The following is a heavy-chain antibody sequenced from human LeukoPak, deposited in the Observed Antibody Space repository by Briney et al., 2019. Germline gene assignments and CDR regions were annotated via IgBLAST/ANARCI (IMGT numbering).Heavy chain of an antibody. CDR2: NKEDGTDK. D-gene: IGHD3-10*01. J-gene: IGHJ4*02. CDR1: GFTLSSYW. CDR3: VRDRGWFHFDL. Sequence: PGGSLRISCAASGFTLSSYWMTWIRQAPGKGLEWVANNKEDGTDKYYVDSVKGRFTISRDNTKNSLFLQLNSLRAEDTAVYYCVRDRGWFHFDLWGQGTLVTVSS. V-gene: IGHV3-7*01.